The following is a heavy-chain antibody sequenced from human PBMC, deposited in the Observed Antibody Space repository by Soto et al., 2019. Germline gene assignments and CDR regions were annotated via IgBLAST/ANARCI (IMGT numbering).Heavy chain of an antibody. CDR3: AADYYYDSSGYYSFGY. D-gene: IGHD3-22*01. CDR1: GYTLTELS. V-gene: IGHV1-24*01. Sequence: ASVKVSCKVSGYTLTELSMHWVRQAPGKGLEWMGGFDPEDGETIYAQKFQGRVTMTEDTSTDTAYMELSSLRSEDTAVYYCAADYYYDSSGYYSFGYWGQGTLVTVLL. CDR2: FDPEDGET. J-gene: IGHJ4*02.